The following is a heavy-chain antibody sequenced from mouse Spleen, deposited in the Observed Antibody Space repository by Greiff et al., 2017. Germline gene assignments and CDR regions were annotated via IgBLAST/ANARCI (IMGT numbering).Heavy chain of an antibody. Sequence: DVKLQESGPGLVKPSQSLSLTCSVTGYSITSGYYWNWIRQFPGNKLEWMGYISYDGSNNYNPSLKNRISITRDTSKNQFFLKLNSVTTEDTATYYCARVPFYDYDGQYWGQGTTLTVSS. V-gene: IGHV3-6*01. CDR3: ARVPFYDYDGQY. CDR2: ISYDGSN. J-gene: IGHJ2*01. D-gene: IGHD2-4*01. CDR1: GYSITSGYY.